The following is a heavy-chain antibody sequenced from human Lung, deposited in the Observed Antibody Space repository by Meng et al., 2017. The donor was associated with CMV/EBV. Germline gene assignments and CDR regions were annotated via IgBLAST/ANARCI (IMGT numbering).Heavy chain of an antibody. J-gene: IGHJ4*02. CDR1: GFSFSSFA. CDR2: IWFDGSFK. D-gene: IGHD2-2*01. V-gene: IGHV3-33*06. Sequence: GGSLRLXCAASGFSFSSFAMHWVRQAPGKGLEWVAVIWFDGSFKFYGDSVQGRFTISRDNSKNILYLEMNNLRAEDTAVYYCAKVPCSSTSCYPYYFDYWGQGXLVXVSS. CDR3: AKVPCSSTSCYPYYFDY.